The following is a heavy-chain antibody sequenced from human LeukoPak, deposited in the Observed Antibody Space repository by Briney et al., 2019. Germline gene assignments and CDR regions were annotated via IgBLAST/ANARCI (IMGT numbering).Heavy chain of an antibody. V-gene: IGHV3-30*18. Sequence: GGSLRLSCAASGFTFSSYGMHWVRQAPGKGLEWVAVISYDGSNKYYADSVKGRFTISRDNSKNTLYLQMNSLRAEDTAVYYCAKVALWGTTTQYYFDYWGQGTLVAISS. CDR2: ISYDGSNK. D-gene: IGHD1-1*01. J-gene: IGHJ4*02. CDR1: GFTFSSYG. CDR3: AKVALWGTTTQYYFDY.